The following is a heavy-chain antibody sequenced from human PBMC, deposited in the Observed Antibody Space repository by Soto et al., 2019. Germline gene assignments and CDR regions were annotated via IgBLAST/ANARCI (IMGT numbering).Heavy chain of an antibody. CDR1: GFTFSDYY. Sequence: GGSLRLSCAASGFTFSDYYMSWIRQAPGKGLEWVSAISGSGDSTYDADSVKGRFTTSRDNSKNTLYLQMNSLRAEDTAVYYCAKGIYSYGYNSFDYWSQGTLVTVSS. V-gene: IGHV3-23*01. CDR3: AKGIYSYGYNSFDY. D-gene: IGHD5-18*01. CDR2: ISGSGDST. J-gene: IGHJ4*02.